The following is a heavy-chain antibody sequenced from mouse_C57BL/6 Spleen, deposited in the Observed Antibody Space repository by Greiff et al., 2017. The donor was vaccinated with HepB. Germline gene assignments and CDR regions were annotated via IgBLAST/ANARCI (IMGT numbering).Heavy chain of an antibody. CDR3: TTSRQLTPY. D-gene: IGHD3-2*02. Sequence: EVKLMESGAELVRPGASVKLSCTASGFNIKDDYMHWVKQRPEQGLEWIGWIDPENGDTEYASKFQGKATITADTSSNTAYLQLSSLTSEDTAVYYCTTSRQLTPYWGQGTLVTVSA. CDR2: IDPENGDT. J-gene: IGHJ3*01. CDR1: GFNIKDDY. V-gene: IGHV14-4*01.